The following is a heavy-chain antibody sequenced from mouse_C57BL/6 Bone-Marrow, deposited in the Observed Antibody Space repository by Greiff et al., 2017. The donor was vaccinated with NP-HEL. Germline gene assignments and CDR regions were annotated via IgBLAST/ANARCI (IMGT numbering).Heavy chain of an antibody. D-gene: IGHD1-1*01. V-gene: IGHV5-4*01. Sequence: EVNVVESGGGLVKPGGSLKLSCAASGFTFSSYAMSWVRQTPEKRLEWVATISDGGSYTYYPDNVKGRFTISRDNAKNNLYLQMSHLKSEDTAMYYCARDNYGSSSDYWGQGTTLTVSS. CDR2: ISDGGSYT. CDR3: ARDNYGSSSDY. J-gene: IGHJ2*01. CDR1: GFTFSSYA.